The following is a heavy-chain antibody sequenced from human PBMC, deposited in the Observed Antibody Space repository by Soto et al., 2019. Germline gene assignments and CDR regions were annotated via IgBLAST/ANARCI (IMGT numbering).Heavy chain of an antibody. CDR3: AKDDDILTGYAIDY. V-gene: IGHV3-23*01. D-gene: IGHD3-9*01. Sequence: PGGSLRLSCAASGFTFSSNAMSWVRQAPGKGLEWVSAISGSGGSTYYADSVKGRFTISRDNSKNTLYLQMNSLRAEDTAVYYCAKDDDILTGYAIDYWGQGTLVTVSS. CDR2: ISGSGGST. J-gene: IGHJ4*02. CDR1: GFTFSSNA.